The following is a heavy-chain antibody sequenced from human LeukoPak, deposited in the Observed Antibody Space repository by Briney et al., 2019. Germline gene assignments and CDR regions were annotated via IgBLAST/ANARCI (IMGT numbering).Heavy chain of an antibody. D-gene: IGHD3-9*01. CDR1: GYTFTGYY. J-gene: IGHJ4*02. CDR2: INPNSGDT. V-gene: IGHV1-2*02. Sequence: ASVKVSCKASGYTFTGYYMHWVRQDLRQGLQWMGWINPNSGDTEYAQKFQGRVTMTRDTSISTVYMELSSLRSEDTAVYYCARGRDWADYWGQGTLVTVSS. CDR3: ARGRDWADY.